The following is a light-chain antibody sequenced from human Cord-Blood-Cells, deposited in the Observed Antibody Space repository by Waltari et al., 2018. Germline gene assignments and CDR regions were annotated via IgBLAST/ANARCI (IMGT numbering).Light chain of an antibody. CDR1: SRDVGSYNL. CDR3: CSYAGSSTWV. Sequence: HSSLTQTASVSGSHGQSITISCPGTSRDVGSYNLVSWYQQHPGKAPKLMFYEGSNRPSGVSNRFSGSKSGNTASRTISGLQAEDEADYYCCSYAGSSTWVFGGGTKLTVL. V-gene: IGLV2-23*01. CDR2: EGS. J-gene: IGLJ3*02.